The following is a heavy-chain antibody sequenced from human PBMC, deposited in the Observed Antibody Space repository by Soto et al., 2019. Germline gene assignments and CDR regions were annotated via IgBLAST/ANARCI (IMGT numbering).Heavy chain of an antibody. CDR3: ARASYDSSGYYNWFDP. D-gene: IGHD3-22*01. CDR1: GYTFTSYG. V-gene: IGHV1-18*04. J-gene: IGHJ5*02. CDR2: ISAYNGST. Sequence: ASVKVSCKASGYTFTSYGISWVRQAPGQGLEWMGWISAYNGSTNYAQKLQGRVTMTTDTSTSTAYMELRSLRSDDTAVYYCARASYDSSGYYNWFDPWGQGTLVTVSS.